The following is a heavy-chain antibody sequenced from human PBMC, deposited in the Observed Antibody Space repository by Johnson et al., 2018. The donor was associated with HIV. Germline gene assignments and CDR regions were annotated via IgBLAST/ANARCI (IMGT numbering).Heavy chain of an antibody. CDR1: GFTFSSYA. CDR3: ARHYDILTDPDAFDV. Sequence: QVQLVESGGGVVQPGRSLRLSCAASGFTFSSYALHWVRQAPGKGLAWVAVISYDGSNKYYADSVKGRFTISRDNAKNSLYLQMNSLRAEDTALYYCARHYDILTDPDAFDVWGQGTMVTVAS. D-gene: IGHD3-9*01. J-gene: IGHJ3*01. V-gene: IGHV3-30-3*01. CDR2: ISYDGSNK.